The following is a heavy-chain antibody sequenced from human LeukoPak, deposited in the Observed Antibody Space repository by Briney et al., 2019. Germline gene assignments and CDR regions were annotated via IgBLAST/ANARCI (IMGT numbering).Heavy chain of an antibody. CDR2: IKQDGSVT. CDR3: ARDGELGSPADAFDI. J-gene: IGHJ3*02. CDR1: GFTFRSYW. D-gene: IGHD1-26*01. V-gene: IGHV3-7*01. Sequence: GGSLRLSCAASGFTFRSYWMTWVRQYPGKGLEWVSNIKQDGSVTYYAGSVKGRFTISRDNAKRSLYLQMNSLRAEDTAVYYCARDGELGSPADAFDIWGQGTMVTVSS.